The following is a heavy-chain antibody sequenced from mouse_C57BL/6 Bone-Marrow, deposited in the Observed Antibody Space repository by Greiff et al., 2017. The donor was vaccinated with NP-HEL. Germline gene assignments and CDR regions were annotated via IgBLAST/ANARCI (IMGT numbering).Heavy chain of an antibody. CDR3: GYPAWFAY. CDR2: ISDGGSYT. Sequence: EVQLVESGGGLVKPGGSLKLSCAASGFTFSSYAMSWVRQTPEKRLEWVATISDGGSYTYYPDNVKVRFTISRDNAKNNLYLQMSHLKSEDTAMYYCGYPAWFAYWGQGTLVTVSA. V-gene: IGHV5-4*01. D-gene: IGHD2-12*01. J-gene: IGHJ3*01. CDR1: GFTFSSYA.